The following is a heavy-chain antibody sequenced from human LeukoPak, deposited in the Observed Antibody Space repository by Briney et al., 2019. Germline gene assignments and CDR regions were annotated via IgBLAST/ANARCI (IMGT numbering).Heavy chain of an antibody. Sequence: SETLSLTCAVYGGSFSGYYWSWIRQPPGKGLEWIGEINHSGSNNYNPSLKSRVTISVDTSKNQFSLKLSSVTAADTAVYYCARVGVVAATHAIDYWGQGTLVTVSS. CDR3: ARVGVVAATHAIDY. D-gene: IGHD2-15*01. CDR1: GGSFSGYY. V-gene: IGHV4-34*01. J-gene: IGHJ4*02. CDR2: INHSGSN.